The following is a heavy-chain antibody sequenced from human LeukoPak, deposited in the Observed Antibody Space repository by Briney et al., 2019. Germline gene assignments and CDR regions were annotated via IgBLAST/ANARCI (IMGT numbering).Heavy chain of an antibody. Sequence: GGSLRLSCVASGFTFSRYWMHWVRQAPGKGLVWVSRINSDGSTTYADSVKGRFTISRDDAKNTLYLQMNSLTADDTAVYYCARDRAGPGDYWGQGTLVTVSS. J-gene: IGHJ4*02. CDR3: ARDRAGPGDY. CDR1: GFTFSRYW. CDR2: INSDGST. D-gene: IGHD1-1*01. V-gene: IGHV3-74*01.